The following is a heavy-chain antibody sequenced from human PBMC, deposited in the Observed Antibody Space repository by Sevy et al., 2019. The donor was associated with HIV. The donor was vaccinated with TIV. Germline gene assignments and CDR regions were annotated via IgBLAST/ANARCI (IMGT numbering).Heavy chain of an antibody. D-gene: IGHD5-12*01. V-gene: IGHV4-39*01. CDR2: IYYTGTT. J-gene: IGHJ3*02. CDR1: GDSIDSYGSY. Sequence: SETLSLTCSVSGDSIDSYGSYWGWIRQPRGKGLEWIGSIYYTGTTYYNPSLKSRATISVDTSKNEFSLRMTSVTAADTAVYYCATKGVAVDAFDIRGQGTMVTVSS. CDR3: ATKGVAVDAFDI.